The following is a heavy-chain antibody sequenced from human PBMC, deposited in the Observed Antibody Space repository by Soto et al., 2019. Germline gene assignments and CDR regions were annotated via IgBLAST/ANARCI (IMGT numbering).Heavy chain of an antibody. CDR2: IYYSGST. Sequence: QVQLQESGPGLVKPSETLSLTCTVSGGSISSYHWSWIRQPPGKGLEWIGYIYYSGSTNYNPSLKSRVTISVDTSKNQFSLKLSSVTAADTAVYYCARRRWLQPGGYGMDVWGQGTTVTVSS. V-gene: IGHV4-59*08. J-gene: IGHJ6*02. CDR1: GGSISSYH. D-gene: IGHD5-18*01. CDR3: ARRRWLQPGGYGMDV.